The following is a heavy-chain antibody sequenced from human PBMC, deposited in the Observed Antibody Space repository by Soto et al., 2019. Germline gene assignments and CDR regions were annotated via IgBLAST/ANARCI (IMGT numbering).Heavy chain of an antibody. V-gene: IGHV3-30-3*01. CDR3: ARGSEYHGGNGY. CDR2: ISYDGSNK. CDR1: GFTFSSYA. J-gene: IGHJ4*02. Sequence: SLRLSCAASGFTFSSYAMHWVRQAPGKGLEWVAVISYDGSNKYYADSVKGRFTISRDNSKNTLYLQMNSLRAEDTAVYYCARGSEYHGGNGYWGQGTLVTVSS. D-gene: IGHD2-15*01.